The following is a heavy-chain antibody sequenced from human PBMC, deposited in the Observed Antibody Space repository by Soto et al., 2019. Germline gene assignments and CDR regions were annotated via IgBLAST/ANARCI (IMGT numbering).Heavy chain of an antibody. D-gene: IGHD4-17*01. CDR3: ARDLRAWGTDYGDYGRGDAFDI. CDR1: GGTFSSYT. Sequence: ASVKVSCKASGGTFSSYTISWVRQAPGQGLEWMGRIIPILGIANYAQKFQGRVTITADKSTSTAYMELSSLRSEDTAVYYCARDLRAWGTDYGDYGRGDAFDIWGQGTMVTVSS. V-gene: IGHV1-69*04. CDR2: IIPILGIA. J-gene: IGHJ3*02.